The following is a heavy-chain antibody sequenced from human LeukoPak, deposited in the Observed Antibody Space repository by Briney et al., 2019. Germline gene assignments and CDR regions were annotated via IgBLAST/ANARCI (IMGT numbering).Heavy chain of an antibody. CDR2: IKQDGSEK. CDR3: ATPGSGIWCFDY. CDR1: GFTFSSYG. Sequence: GGSLRLSCAASGFTFSSYGMHWVRQAPGKGLEWVASIKQDGSEKYYVDSVKGRFTISRDNAKNSVYLQMTSLRAEDTAVYYCATPGSGIWCFDYWGQGTLLTVSS. D-gene: IGHD6-13*01. J-gene: IGHJ4*02. V-gene: IGHV3-7*01.